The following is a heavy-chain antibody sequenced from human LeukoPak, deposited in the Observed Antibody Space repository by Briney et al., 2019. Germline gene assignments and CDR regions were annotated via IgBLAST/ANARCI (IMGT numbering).Heavy chain of an antibody. CDR3: ATICSGGSCYSAY. V-gene: IGHV1-8*01. D-gene: IGHD2-15*01. J-gene: IGHJ4*02. CDR1: GYTFTSYD. CDR2: MNPNSGNT. Sequence: ASVKVSCKASGYTFTSYDINWVRQATGQGLEWMGWMNPNSGNTGYAQKFQGRVTMTRNTSISTAYMELSRLRSDDTAVYYCATICSGGSCYSAYWGQGTLVTVSS.